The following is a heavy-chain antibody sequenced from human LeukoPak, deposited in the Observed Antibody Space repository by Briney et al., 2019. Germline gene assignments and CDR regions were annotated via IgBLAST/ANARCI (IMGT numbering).Heavy chain of an antibody. CDR3: ARLDKGINAAHFDY. J-gene: IGHJ4*02. V-gene: IGHV4-39*01. Sequence: SETLSLTCTVSGGSISSRDFYWGWIRQPPGKGLEWIGVISYSGGTSYNPSLKSRVTISVDTSKSHFSLKLSSVTAADTAIYYCARLDKGINAAHFDYWGQGTLVTVSS. CDR1: GGSISSRDFY. CDR2: ISYSGGT. D-gene: IGHD3-22*01.